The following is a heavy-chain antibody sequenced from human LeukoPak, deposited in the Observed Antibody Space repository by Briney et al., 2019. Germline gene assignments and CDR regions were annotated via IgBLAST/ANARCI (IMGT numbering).Heavy chain of an antibody. J-gene: IGHJ3*02. CDR2: IRYDGSIK. CDR1: GFTFSSYG. CDR3: AKGAYYYDSSGDDAFDI. V-gene: IGHV3-30*02. D-gene: IGHD3-22*01. Sequence: GGSLRLSCAASGFTFSSYGMHWVRQAPGKGLEWVAFIRYDGSIKYYADSVKGRFTISRDNSKNTLYLQMNSLRAEDTAVYYCAKGAYYYDSSGDDAFDIWGQGTMVTVSS.